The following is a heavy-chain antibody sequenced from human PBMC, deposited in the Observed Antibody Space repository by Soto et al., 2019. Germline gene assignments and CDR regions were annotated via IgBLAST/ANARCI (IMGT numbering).Heavy chain of an antibody. CDR3: ARPRTVATTKGYDY. CDR2: IIPIFATT. V-gene: IGHV1-69*01. CDR1: GGTFSNYP. J-gene: IGHJ4*02. D-gene: IGHD1-1*01. Sequence: QVQLVQSGAEVKKPGSSVKVSCKASGGTFSNYPISWVRQAPGQGLEWMGAIIPIFATTNYAQKFQGRVNITADESASTAYMELSGLTSADTALYYCARPRTVATTKGYDYWGQGTLVTVSS.